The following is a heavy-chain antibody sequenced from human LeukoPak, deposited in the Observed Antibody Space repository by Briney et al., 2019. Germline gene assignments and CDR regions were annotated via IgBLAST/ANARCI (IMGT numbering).Heavy chain of an antibody. J-gene: IGHJ3*02. D-gene: IGHD3-22*01. Sequence: ASVKVSCQASGYTFTSYYMHWVRQAPGQGLEWMGIINPSGGSTSYAQKFQGRVTMARDTSTSTVYMELSSLRSEDTAVYYCARASVITMIVVGAFDIWGQGTMVTVSS. CDR3: ARASVITMIVVGAFDI. V-gene: IGHV1-46*01. CDR1: GYTFTSYY. CDR2: INPSGGST.